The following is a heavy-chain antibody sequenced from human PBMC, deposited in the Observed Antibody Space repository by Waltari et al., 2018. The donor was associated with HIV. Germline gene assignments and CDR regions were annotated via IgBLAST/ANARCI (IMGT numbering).Heavy chain of an antibody. CDR1: GGSISSSSYS. Sequence: QLQLQESGPGLVKPSETLSLTCTVSGGSISSSSYSWGWIRQPPGKGLEWIGSIYYSGSTYYNPSLKSRVTISVDTSKNQFSLKLSSVTAADTAVYYCARLFQETDAFDIWGQGTMVTVSS. CDR2: IYYSGST. J-gene: IGHJ3*02. V-gene: IGHV4-39*01. CDR3: ARLFQETDAFDI.